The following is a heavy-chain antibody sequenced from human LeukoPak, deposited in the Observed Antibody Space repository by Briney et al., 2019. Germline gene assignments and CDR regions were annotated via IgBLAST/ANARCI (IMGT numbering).Heavy chain of an antibody. D-gene: IGHD2-2*01. CDR2: IKPKIDGETT. Sequence: GGSLRLSCAASGFIFSKAWMSWVRQAPGKGLEWVGHIKPKIDGETTDYAAPVKGRFIISRDDSKNTLYLQMNNLKSKDTAVYYCTRGFCSSIRCYEGPSDFWGQGTVVTVSS. V-gene: IGHV3-15*01. CDR1: GFIFSKAW. CDR3: TRGFCSSIRCYEGPSDF. J-gene: IGHJ4*02.